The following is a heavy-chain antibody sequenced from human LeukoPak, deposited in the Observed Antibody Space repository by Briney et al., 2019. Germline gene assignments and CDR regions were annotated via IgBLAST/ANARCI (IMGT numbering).Heavy chain of an antibody. CDR3: AKRLWFGDSLGVPFDY. Sequence: PGGSLRRSCVASGFSFKDHGMHWHRQAPGQGREWVAFMRYDGSQILYTDSVKGRFIISRDNSKSTLHLQIDRLRVDDTAVYYCAKRLWFGDSLGVPFDYWGQGTLVTVSP. J-gene: IGHJ4*02. V-gene: IGHV3-30*02. CDR2: MRYDGSQI. D-gene: IGHD3-10*01. CDR1: GFSFKDHG.